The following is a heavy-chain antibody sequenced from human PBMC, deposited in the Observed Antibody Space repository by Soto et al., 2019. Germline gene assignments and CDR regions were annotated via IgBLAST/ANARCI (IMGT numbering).Heavy chain of an antibody. V-gene: IGHV3-9*01. D-gene: IGHD3-16*01. J-gene: IGHJ6*02. Sequence: EMPLVESGGGLVQPGMSLRLSCAASGFTFDDYAMYWVRQVPGKGLEWVSGISWNSGRIGYADSVKGRFTISRDNVKNSLYLQMNSLTPEDTALYYCTKARLWGGDGYNSYYYNAMDVWGQGTTVTVSS. CDR1: GFTFDDYA. CDR2: ISWNSGRI. CDR3: TKARLWGGDGYNSYYYNAMDV.